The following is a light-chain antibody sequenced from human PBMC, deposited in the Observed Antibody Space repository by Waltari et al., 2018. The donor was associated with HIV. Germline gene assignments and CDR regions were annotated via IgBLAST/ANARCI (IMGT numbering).Light chain of an antibody. J-gene: IGLJ1*01. CDR3: AAWDDSLSGYV. V-gene: IGLV1-47*01. CDR2: KNN. CDR1: SSNIGSNY. Sequence: QSVLTQPPSASGTPGQRVTISRSGSSSNIGSNYGYWYQQLPGTAPHHLICKNNQRPSGVPDRFSGAKSGTSASLAISGLRSEDEADYYCAAWDDSLSGYVFGTGTKVTVL.